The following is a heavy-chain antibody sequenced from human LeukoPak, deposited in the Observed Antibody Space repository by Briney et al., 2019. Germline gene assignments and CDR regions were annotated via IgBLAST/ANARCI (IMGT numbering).Heavy chain of an antibody. CDR2: ISYSGST. CDR3: ARQKRIVGGWYKRREYGALDN. D-gene: IGHD1-26*01. V-gene: IGHV4-39*01. J-gene: IGHJ4*02. CDR1: GGSITSSTYY. Sequence: SETLSLTCTVSGGSITSSTYYWGWIRQPPGKGLEWIGSISYSGSTYYNPSLNSRVTISVDTSKNQFSLKLSSVTAADTAMYYCARQKRIVGGWYKRREYGALDNWGQGTLVTVSS.